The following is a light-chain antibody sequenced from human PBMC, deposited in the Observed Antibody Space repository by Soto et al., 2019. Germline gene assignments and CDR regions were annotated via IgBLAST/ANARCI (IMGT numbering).Light chain of an antibody. CDR3: CSYAGSYTFAV. CDR2: DVS. Sequence: QSVLTQPRSVSGSPGQSVTISCTGTSSDGGGYNYVSWYQQHPGKAPKLMIYDVSKRPSGVPDRFSGSKSGNTASLTISGLQAEDEADYYCCSYAGSYTFAVFGTGTKVTVL. V-gene: IGLV2-11*01. CDR1: SSDGGGYNY. J-gene: IGLJ1*01.